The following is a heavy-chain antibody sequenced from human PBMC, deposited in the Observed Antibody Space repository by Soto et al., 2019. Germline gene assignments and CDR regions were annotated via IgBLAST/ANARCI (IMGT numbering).Heavy chain of an antibody. Sequence: LSLSCTAPGFTFSRYGMGWVRQAPGKGLQWVSTIRGDGGQTHYTDFVKGRFSLSRDNSKNMVYLQMDSMRAEDAAMYCCARDVGRDSVDFSAYWGQGTQVTVPS. CDR1: GFTFSRYG. J-gene: IGHJ4*02. D-gene: IGHD2-21*02. CDR3: ARDVGRDSVDFSAY. V-gene: IGHV3-23*01. CDR2: IRGDGGQT.